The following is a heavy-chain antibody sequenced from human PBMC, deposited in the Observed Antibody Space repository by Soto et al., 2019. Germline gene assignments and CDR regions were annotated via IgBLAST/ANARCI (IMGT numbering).Heavy chain of an antibody. V-gene: IGHV1-18*01. D-gene: IGHD2-2*01. J-gene: IGHJ4*02. Sequence: QLVQSAAEMKQPGAAVRVSCKASGYAFTTYGFSWVRQAPGQGLEWMGWITGHKGDTKYTEKFQDRLTLTRDTSTATTYMELSNLRLDDTAIYYCARGRAAIYTYWGQGTLVTVSS. CDR1: GYAFTTYG. CDR3: ARGRAAIYTY. CDR2: ITGHKGDT.